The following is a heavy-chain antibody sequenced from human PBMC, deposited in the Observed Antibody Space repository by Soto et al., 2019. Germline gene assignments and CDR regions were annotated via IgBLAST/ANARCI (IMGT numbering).Heavy chain of an antibody. CDR3: ASPHRIGVYYYGMDV. J-gene: IGHJ6*02. CDR2: IIPIFGTA. Sequence: SVKVSCKASGGTFSSYAISWVRQAPGQGLEWMGGIIPIFGTANYAQKFQGRVTITADESTSTAYMELSSLRSEDTAVYYCASPHRIGVYYYGMDVWGQGTTVTVTS. D-gene: IGHD3-10*01. V-gene: IGHV1-69*13. CDR1: GGTFSSYA.